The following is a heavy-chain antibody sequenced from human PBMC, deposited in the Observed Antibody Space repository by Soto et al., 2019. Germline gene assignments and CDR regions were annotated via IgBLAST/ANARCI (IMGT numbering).Heavy chain of an antibody. CDR3: ARGGRDAYYRY. J-gene: IGHJ4*02. D-gene: IGHD1-26*01. Sequence: QVQLVQSGAEVKEPGASVEVSCKASGYTFTNYWMHWVRQAPGQGLDWMGIINPSDGTTTYAQKFQGRVTVTRDTSTSTVYMELNSLTSDDTAVYYCARGGRDAYYRYWGQGTLVTVSS. CDR1: GYTFTNYW. V-gene: IGHV1-46*01. CDR2: INPSDGTT.